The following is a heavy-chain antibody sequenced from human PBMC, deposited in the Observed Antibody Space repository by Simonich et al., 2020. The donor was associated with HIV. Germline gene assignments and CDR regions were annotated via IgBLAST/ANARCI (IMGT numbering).Heavy chain of an antibody. CDR2: MWYDGSNK. J-gene: IGHJ4*02. D-gene: IGHD5-18*01. Sequence: QVQLVESGGGVVQPGRSLRLSCAASGFTFSSYGMHWVRQAPGNGLEWVAVMWYDGSNKDYADSVKGRFTISRDNSKNTLDLQMNSLRAEDTAIYYCARGKGLQLWSFDYWGQGTLVTVSS. CDR3: ARGKGLQLWSFDY. V-gene: IGHV3-33*01. CDR1: GFTFSSYG.